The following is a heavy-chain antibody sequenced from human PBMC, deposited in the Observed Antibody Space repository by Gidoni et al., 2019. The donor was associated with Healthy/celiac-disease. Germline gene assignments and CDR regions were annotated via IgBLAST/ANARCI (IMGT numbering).Heavy chain of an antibody. V-gene: IGHV3-43*01. CDR1: GFTFDDYT. CDR3: ARDMSGRRKTYGAIDY. D-gene: IGHD4-17*01. J-gene: IGHJ4*02. CDR2: ISGDGGST. Sequence: EVQLVESGGVVVQPGGSLRLSCAASGFTFDDYTMHWVRQAPGKGLEWVSLISGDGGSTYYADSVKGRCTISRDNSKNSLYLQMNSLRTEETALYYCARDMSGRRKTYGAIDYWGQGTLVTVSS.